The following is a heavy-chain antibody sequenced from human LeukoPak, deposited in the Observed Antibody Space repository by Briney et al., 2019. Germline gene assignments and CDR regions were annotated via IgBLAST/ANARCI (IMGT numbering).Heavy chain of an antibody. CDR1: GYTFTSYY. V-gene: IGHV1-46*01. J-gene: IGHJ6*03. CDR2: INPSGGST. CDR3: ARVPRAVITIFGVVTPSWGYYYMDV. Sequence: ASVKVSCKASGYTFTSYYMHWVRQAPGQGLEWMGIINPSGGSTSYAQTFQGRVTMTRDMSTSTVYMELSSLRSEDTAVYYCARVPRAVITIFGVVTPSWGYYYMDVWGKGTTVTVSS. D-gene: IGHD3-3*01.